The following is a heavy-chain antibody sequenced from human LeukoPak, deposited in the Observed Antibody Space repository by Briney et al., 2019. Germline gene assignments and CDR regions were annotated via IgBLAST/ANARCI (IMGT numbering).Heavy chain of an antibody. Sequence: GGSLRLSCAASGFTFDDYAMHWVRQAPGKGLEWASGISWNSGSIGYADSVKGRFTISRDNAKNSLYLQMNSLRAEDTALYYCAKDKAQRGHYYMDVWGKGTTVTISS. CDR2: ISWNSGSI. CDR3: AKDKAQRGHYYMDV. CDR1: GFTFDDYA. V-gene: IGHV3-9*01. D-gene: IGHD3-16*01. J-gene: IGHJ6*03.